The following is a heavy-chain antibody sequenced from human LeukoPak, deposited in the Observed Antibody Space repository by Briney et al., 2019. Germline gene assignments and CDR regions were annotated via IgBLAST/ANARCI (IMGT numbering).Heavy chain of an antibody. D-gene: IGHD2-2*01. Sequence: GGSLRLSCAASGFTFSSYGMHWVRQAPGKGLEWVAVIWYDGSNKYYADSVKGRFTISRDNSKNTLYLQMNSLRAEDTAVYYCARYCSSTGCYIDYWGQGTLVTVSS. CDR2: IWYDGSNK. CDR3: ARYCSSTGCYIDY. V-gene: IGHV3-33*01. J-gene: IGHJ4*02. CDR1: GFTFSSYG.